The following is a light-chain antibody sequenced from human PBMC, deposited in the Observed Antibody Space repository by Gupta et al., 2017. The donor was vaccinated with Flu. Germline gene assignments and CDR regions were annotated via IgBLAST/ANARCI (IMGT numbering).Light chain of an antibody. Sequence: ESVLTQSPGTLSLSPGERATLSCRASQSVSTYLAWYQQKPGQAPRLLIYDASNRATGIPARFSGSGSGTDFTLTIRSLEPEDFAVYYCQQHSNWPLTFGQGTRLEIK. CDR3: QQHSNWPLT. CDR1: QSVSTY. J-gene: IGKJ5*01. V-gene: IGKV3-11*01. CDR2: DAS.